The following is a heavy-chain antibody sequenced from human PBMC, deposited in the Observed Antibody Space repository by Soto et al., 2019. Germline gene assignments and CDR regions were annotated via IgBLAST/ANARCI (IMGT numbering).Heavy chain of an antibody. V-gene: IGHV4-39*01. CDR3: ARPEGGYGSGYSWFDP. D-gene: IGHD5-12*01. CDR1: GRSISEINSY. J-gene: IGHJ5*02. CDR2: IHHTGST. Sequence: LSLTCSVSGRSISEINSYWGWIRQTPGEGLEWIGTIHHTGSTYYNPSLKSRVIISLDTSKNQFSLKLSSVTAADTALYYCARPEGGYGSGYSWFDPWGQGTRVTVSS.